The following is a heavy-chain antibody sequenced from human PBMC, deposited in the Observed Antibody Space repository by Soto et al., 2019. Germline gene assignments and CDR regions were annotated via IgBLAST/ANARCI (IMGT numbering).Heavy chain of an antibody. CDR2: INHSGST. CDR1: GGSFSGYY. V-gene: IGHV4-34*01. J-gene: IGHJ4*02. D-gene: IGHD6-19*01. Sequence: SETLSLTCAVYGGSFSGYYWTWFRHPPGKGLEWIGEINHSGSTNYNPSLKSRVTISVDTSKNQFSLKLSSVTAADTAVYYCARGCWTHSSRKAPYFDYWGQGTLVTVSS. CDR3: ARGCWTHSSRKAPYFDY.